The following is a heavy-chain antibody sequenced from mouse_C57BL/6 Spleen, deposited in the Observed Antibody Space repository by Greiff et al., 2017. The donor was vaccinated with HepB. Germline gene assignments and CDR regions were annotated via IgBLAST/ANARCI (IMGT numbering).Heavy chain of an antibody. CDR2: IYPGDGDT. D-gene: IGHD1-1*01. Sequence: VQLQQSGPELVKPGASVKISCKASGYAFSSSWMNWVKQRPGKGLEWIGRIYPGDGDTNYNGKFKGKATLTADISSSTAYMQLSSLTSEDSAVYFCASNYGSSYWYFDVWGTGTTVTVSS. J-gene: IGHJ1*03. V-gene: IGHV1-82*01. CDR3: ASNYGSSYWYFDV. CDR1: GYAFSSSW.